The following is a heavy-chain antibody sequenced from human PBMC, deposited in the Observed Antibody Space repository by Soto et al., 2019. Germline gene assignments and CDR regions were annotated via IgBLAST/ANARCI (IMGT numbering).Heavy chain of an antibody. V-gene: IGHV3-30*18. CDR3: AKTYYYGSGPLPH. Sequence: PGESLKISCAASGFTFSSYGMHWVRQAPGKGLEWVAVISYDGSNKYYADSVKGRFTISRDNSKNTLYLQMNSLRAEDTAVYYCAKTYYYGSGPLPHWGQGTLVTVSS. J-gene: IGHJ4*02. CDR1: GFTFSSYG. D-gene: IGHD3-10*01. CDR2: ISYDGSNK.